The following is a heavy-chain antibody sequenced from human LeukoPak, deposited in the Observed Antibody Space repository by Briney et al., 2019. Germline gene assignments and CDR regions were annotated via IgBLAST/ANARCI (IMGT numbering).Heavy chain of an antibody. J-gene: IGHJ4*02. CDR1: GFTFSRYW. CDR2: INTDGSTT. CDR3: AREEYDN. D-gene: IGHD2/OR15-2a*01. V-gene: IGHV3-74*01. Sequence: GGSLRLSSAASGFTFSRYWMHWGRQAPGPGLVWVSRINTDGSTTNYADSVKGRFTIYRDNAKNTLYLRMNSLRADDTAVYFCAREEYDNWGQGTLVTVSS.